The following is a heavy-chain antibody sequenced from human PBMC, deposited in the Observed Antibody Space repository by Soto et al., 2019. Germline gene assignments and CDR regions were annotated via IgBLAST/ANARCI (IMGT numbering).Heavy chain of an antibody. D-gene: IGHD6-6*01. V-gene: IGHV5-51*01. CDR2: IYPGDSDT. Sequence: PGESLKISCKGSGYNFTSYWIGWVRQMPGKGLEWMGIIYPGDSDTRYSPSFQGQVTISADKSISTAYLQWSSLKASDTAMYYRARQRSSNYYYYGMDVWGQGTTVTVSS. CDR1: GYNFTSYW. J-gene: IGHJ6*02. CDR3: ARQRSSNYYYYGMDV.